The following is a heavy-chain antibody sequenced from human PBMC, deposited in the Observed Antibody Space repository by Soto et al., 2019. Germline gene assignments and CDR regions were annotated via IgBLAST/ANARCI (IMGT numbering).Heavy chain of an antibody. V-gene: IGHV3-48*01. Sequence: EVQLVESGGGLVQPGGSLRLSCAASGFTFSSYSMNWVRQAPGKGLEWVSYISSSSSTIYYADSVKGRFTISRDNAKNSLYLQMNSLRAEDTAVYYCAPSNGYYDYWGQGTLVTVSS. CDR1: GFTFSSYS. D-gene: IGHD3-22*01. CDR2: ISSSSSTI. J-gene: IGHJ4*02. CDR3: APSNGYYDY.